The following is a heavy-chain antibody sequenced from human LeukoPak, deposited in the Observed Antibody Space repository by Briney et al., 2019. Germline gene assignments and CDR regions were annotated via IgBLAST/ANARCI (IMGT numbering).Heavy chain of an antibody. V-gene: IGHV1-2*02. Sequence: ASVKVSCKASGYTFTGYYMHWVRQAPGQGLEWTGWINPNSGGTNYAQKFQGRVTMTRDTSISTAYMELSRLRSDDTAVYYCARPMVRGVTDAFDIWGQGTMVTVSS. CDR1: GYTFTGYY. CDR2: INPNSGGT. CDR3: ARPMVRGVTDAFDI. J-gene: IGHJ3*02. D-gene: IGHD3-10*01.